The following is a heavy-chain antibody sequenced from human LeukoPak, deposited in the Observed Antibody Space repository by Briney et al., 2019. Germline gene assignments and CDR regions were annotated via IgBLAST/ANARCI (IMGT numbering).Heavy chain of an antibody. CDR2: ISGSGGST. V-gene: IGHV3-23*01. CDR3: AKGTTTLVVTKIDY. CDR1: GFTFSSYA. J-gene: IGHJ4*02. D-gene: IGHD4-23*01. Sequence: TGGSLRLSCAASGFTFSSYAMSWVRQAPGKGLEWVSAISGSGGSTYYADSVKGRFTISRDNSKNTLYLQMNSLRAEDTAVYYCAKGTTTLVVTKIDYWGQGTLVTVSS.